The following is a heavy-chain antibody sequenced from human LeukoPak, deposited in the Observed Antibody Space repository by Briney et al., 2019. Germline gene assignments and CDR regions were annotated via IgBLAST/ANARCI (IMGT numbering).Heavy chain of an antibody. D-gene: IGHD6-19*01. Sequence: PSVKVSCKASGYTFTGYYMHWVRQAPGQGLEWMGRIIPIFGTANYAQKFQGRVTITTDESTSTAYMELSSLRSEDTAVYYCARGPPTIDSIIAVAGNPLDYWGQGTLVTVSS. CDR3: ARGPPTIDSIIAVAGNPLDY. V-gene: IGHV1-69*05. CDR2: IIPIFGTA. J-gene: IGHJ4*02. CDR1: GYTFTGYY.